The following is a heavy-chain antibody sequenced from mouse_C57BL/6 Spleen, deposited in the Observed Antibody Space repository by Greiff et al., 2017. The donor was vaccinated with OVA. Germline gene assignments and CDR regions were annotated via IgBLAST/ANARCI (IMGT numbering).Heavy chain of an antibody. D-gene: IGHD2-4*01. V-gene: IGHV5-17*01. Sequence: EVHLVESGGGLVKPRGSLKLSCAASEFTFSDYGMHWVRQAPEKGLEWVAYISSGSSTIYYADTVKGRFTISRDNAKNTLFLQMTSLRSEDTAMYYCATIYYDYGGFAYWGQGTLVTVSA. CDR3: ATIYYDYGGFAY. CDR1: EFTFSDYG. J-gene: IGHJ3*01. CDR2: ISSGSSTI.